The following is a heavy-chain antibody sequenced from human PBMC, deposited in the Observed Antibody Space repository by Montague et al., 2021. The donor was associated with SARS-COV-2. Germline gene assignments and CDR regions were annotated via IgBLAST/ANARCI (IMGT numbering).Heavy chain of an antibody. CDR2: IDNSGST. D-gene: IGHD1-20*01. V-gene: IGHV4-4*09. CDR1: GDSIRDSH. J-gene: IGHJ6*02. Sequence: SETLSLTCTVSGDSIRDSHWSWIRQPPGKGLEWIGYIDNSGSTNSNPTLESRVTLTVSASKNQFYLTLRSVTAADTAVDYCARLTGSRVYYYHYGLDVWGQGTTVTVSS. CDR3: ARLTGSRVYYYHYGLDV.